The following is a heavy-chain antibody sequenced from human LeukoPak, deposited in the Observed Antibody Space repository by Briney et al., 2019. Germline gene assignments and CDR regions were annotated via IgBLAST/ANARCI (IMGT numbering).Heavy chain of an antibody. Sequence: ASVKVSCKASGYTFTGCYMHWVRQAPGQGLEWMGRINPNSGGTNYAQKFQGRVTMTRDTSISTAYMELSRLRSDDTAVYYCARPVFWVAVAGHDAFDIWGQGTMVTVSS. CDR1: GYTFTGCY. D-gene: IGHD6-19*01. V-gene: IGHV1-2*06. CDR3: ARPVFWVAVAGHDAFDI. J-gene: IGHJ3*02. CDR2: INPNSGGT.